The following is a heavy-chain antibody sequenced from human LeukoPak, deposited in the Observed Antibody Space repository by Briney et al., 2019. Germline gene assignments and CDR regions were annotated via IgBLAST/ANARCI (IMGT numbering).Heavy chain of an antibody. D-gene: IGHD3-22*01. V-gene: IGHV3-30*03. J-gene: IGHJ5*02. CDR3: ARDEGYDSSGFPVELPLDP. CDR1: GFTFSSYG. Sequence: PGGSLRLSCAASGFTFSSYGMHWVRQAPGKGLEWVAIISHDGSNKYYADSVKGRFTISRDNAKNSLYLQMNSLRAEDTAVYYCARDEGYDSSGFPVELPLDPWGQGTLVTVSS. CDR2: ISHDGSNK.